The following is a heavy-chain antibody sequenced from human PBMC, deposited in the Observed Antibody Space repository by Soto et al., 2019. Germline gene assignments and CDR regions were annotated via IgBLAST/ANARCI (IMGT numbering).Heavy chain of an antibody. CDR3: ARGGYCSSTSCYRIPFDP. CDR1: GYTFTSYG. Sequence: AASVKVSCKASGYTFTSYGISWVRQAPGQGLEWMGWISAYNGNTNYAQKLQGRVTMTTDTSTSTAYMELRSLRSDDTAVYYCARGGYCSSTSCYRIPFDPWGQGTLVTVSS. J-gene: IGHJ5*02. D-gene: IGHD2-2*02. V-gene: IGHV1-18*01. CDR2: ISAYNGNT.